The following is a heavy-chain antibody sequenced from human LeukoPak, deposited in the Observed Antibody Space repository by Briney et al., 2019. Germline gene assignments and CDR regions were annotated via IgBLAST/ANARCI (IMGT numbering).Heavy chain of an antibody. CDR1: GYTFTSYG. Sequence: GASVKVSCKASGYTFTSYGISWVRQAPGQGLEWMGWISAYNGNTNYAQKFQGRVTITADESTSTAYMELSSLRSEDTAVYYCARGGGDSSGYYGDYWGQGTLVTVSS. CDR3: ARGGGDSSGYYGDY. J-gene: IGHJ4*02. CDR2: ISAYNGNT. V-gene: IGHV1-18*01. D-gene: IGHD3-22*01.